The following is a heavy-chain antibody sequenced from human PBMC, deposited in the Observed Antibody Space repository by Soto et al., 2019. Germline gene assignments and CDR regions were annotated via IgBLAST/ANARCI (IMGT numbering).Heavy chain of an antibody. J-gene: IGHJ3*02. CDR3: AREGPQWSKAFEI. CDR2: ISSRSSYI. CDR1: GFPFSSSS. V-gene: IGHV3-21*01. Sequence: EVQLVESGGGLVKPGGSLRLSCAASGFPFSSSSMNWVRQAPGKGLEWVSAISSRSSYIFYADSVKGRFTISRDNAKNSLFLQMNSLRGEDTAVYYCAREGPQWSKAFEIWGQGTTVTVSS. D-gene: IGHD2-15*01.